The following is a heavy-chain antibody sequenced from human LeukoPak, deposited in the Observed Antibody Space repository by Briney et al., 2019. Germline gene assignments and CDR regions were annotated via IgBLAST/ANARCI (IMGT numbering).Heavy chain of an antibody. CDR2: IYYSGGT. J-gene: IGHJ3*02. Sequence: PSETLSLTCTVSGGPVSSGSYYWSWIRQPPGKGLEWIGYIYYSGGTNYNPSLKSRVTISVDTSKNQFSLKLSSVTAADTAVYYCAREENGWNGSDDAFDIWGQGTMVTVSS. V-gene: IGHV4-61*01. D-gene: IGHD1-1*01. CDR1: GGPVSSGSYY. CDR3: AREENGWNGSDDAFDI.